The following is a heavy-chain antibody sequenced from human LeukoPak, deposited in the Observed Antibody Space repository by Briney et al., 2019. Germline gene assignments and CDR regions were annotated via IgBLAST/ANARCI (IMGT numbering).Heavy chain of an antibody. J-gene: IGHJ4*02. Sequence: GGSLRLSCAASGFTFSGHWMSWVRQAPGKGLEWVANINQGGSDKYYADSVKGRFTISRDNANNLLYLQMDSLRGEDTAVYYCTRDRSRAEDDWGQGTLVTVSS. D-gene: IGHD1-14*01. CDR2: INQGGSDK. CDR1: GFTFSGHW. CDR3: TRDRSRAEDD. V-gene: IGHV3-7*01.